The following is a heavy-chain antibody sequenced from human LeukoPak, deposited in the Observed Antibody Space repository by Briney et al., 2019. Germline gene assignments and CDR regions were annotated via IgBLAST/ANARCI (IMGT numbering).Heavy chain of an antibody. CDR3: ARGGDYPFDY. Sequence: PGGSLRLSCAASGFTFSSYWMHWVRQAPGKGLVWVSHSNSDGSSTNYADSVKGRFTISRDNAKNTLYLQMNSLRAEDTAVYYCARGGDYPFDYWGQGTLVTVSS. CDR2: SNSDGSST. D-gene: IGHD4-17*01. CDR1: GFTFSSYW. V-gene: IGHV3-74*01. J-gene: IGHJ4*02.